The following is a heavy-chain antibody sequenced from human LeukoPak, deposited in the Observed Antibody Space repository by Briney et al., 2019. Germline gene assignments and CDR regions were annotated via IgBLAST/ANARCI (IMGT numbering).Heavy chain of an antibody. J-gene: IGHJ5*02. CDR1: GYTFTGYY. Sequence: GASVKVSCKASGYTFTGYYMHWVRQAPGQGLEWMGWINPNSGGTNYAQKFQGRVTMTRDTSISTAYMELSRLRSDDTAVYYCARELADNWNYEGAGSRFDPWGQGTLVTVSS. V-gene: IGHV1-2*02. D-gene: IGHD1-7*01. CDR2: INPNSGGT. CDR3: ARELADNWNYEGAGSRFDP.